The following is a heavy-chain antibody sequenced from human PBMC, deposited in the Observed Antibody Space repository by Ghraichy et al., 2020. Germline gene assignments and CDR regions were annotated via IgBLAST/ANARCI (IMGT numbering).Heavy chain of an antibody. D-gene: IGHD2-2*01. V-gene: IGHV3-7*01. J-gene: IGHJ4*02. Sequence: GGSLRLSCAASGFTFSSYWMSWVRQAPGKGLEWVANIKQDGSEKYYVDSVKGRFTISRDNAKNSLYLQMNSLRAEDTAVYYCARRRCSSTICFFDYWGQGTLVTVSS. CDR2: IKQDGSEK. CDR1: GFTFSSYW. CDR3: ARRRCSSTICFFDY.